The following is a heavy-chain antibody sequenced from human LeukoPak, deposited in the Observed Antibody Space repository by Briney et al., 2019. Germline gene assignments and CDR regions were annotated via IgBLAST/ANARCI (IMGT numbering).Heavy chain of an antibody. CDR3: AKIAASDPIDF. J-gene: IGHJ4*02. CDR1: GFTFRSYA. V-gene: IGHV3-23*01. Sequence: GGSLRLSCAASGFTFRSYAMHWVRQAPGKGLDWLSSLTGSGHNTYYTDSVEGRFTISRDNSKNTLYLQMNSLRPEDTAIYYCAKIAASDPIDFWGQGTLVTVPS. D-gene: IGHD6-13*01. CDR2: LTGSGHNT.